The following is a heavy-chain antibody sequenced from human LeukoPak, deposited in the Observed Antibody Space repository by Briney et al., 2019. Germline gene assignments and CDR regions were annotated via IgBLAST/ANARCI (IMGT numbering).Heavy chain of an antibody. V-gene: IGHV5-51*01. CDR3: ARHSDGRWSNNWFDP. CDR1: GYSFTSYW. J-gene: IGHJ5*02. D-gene: IGHD3-3*01. Sequence: GESLKISCKGSGYSFTSYWIGWVRQMPGKGLEWMGIIYPGDSDTRYSPSFQGQVTISADKSISTAYLQWSSLKASDTAMYYCARHSDGRWSNNWFDPWGQGTLVTVSS. CDR2: IYPGDSDT.